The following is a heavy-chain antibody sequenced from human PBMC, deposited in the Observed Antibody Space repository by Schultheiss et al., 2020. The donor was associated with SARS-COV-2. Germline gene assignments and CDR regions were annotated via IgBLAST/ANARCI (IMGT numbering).Heavy chain of an antibody. CDR3: ARDPVTYVWGSFFGMDV. Sequence: SQTLSLTCAVSGYSISSGYYWGWIRQPPGKGLEWIGSIYHSGSTYYNPSLKSRVTISVDTSKNQFSLKLSSVTAADTAVYYCARDPVTYVWGSFFGMDVWGQGTTVTVSS. CDR1: GYSISSGYY. CDR2: IYHSGST. D-gene: IGHD3-16*01. V-gene: IGHV4-38-2*02. J-gene: IGHJ6*02.